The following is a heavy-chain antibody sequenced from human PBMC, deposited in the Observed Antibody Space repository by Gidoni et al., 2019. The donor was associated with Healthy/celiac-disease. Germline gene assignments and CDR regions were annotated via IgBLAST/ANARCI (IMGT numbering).Heavy chain of an antibody. V-gene: IGHV3-23*01. CDR1: GFTFSSYA. CDR3: ANHPGLLPVGKSGSFDY. J-gene: IGHJ4*02. Sequence: EVQLLESGGGLVQPGGSLRLSCAASGFTFSSYAMSWVRTAPGKGLELVSAISGSGVSTYYADSVKGRFTISRDNSKNTLYLQMNSLRAEDTAVYYCANHPGLLPVGKSGSFDYWGQGTLVTVSS. D-gene: IGHD2-15*01. CDR2: ISGSGVST.